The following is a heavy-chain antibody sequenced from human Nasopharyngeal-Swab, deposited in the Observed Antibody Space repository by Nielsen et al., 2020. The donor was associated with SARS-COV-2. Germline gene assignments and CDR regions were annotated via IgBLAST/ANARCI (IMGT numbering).Heavy chain of an antibody. J-gene: IGHJ4*02. V-gene: IGHV3-23*01. D-gene: IGHD3-10*01. CDR2: ISGSGGST. CDR1: GFTFSSYA. Sequence: GESLKISCAASGFTFSSYAMSLVRQAPGKGLEWVSAISGSGGSTYYADSVKGRFTISRDNSKNTLHLHMSSLRAEDTAVYYCAKDKEDLRGVGSYDYWGQGTLVTVSS. CDR3: AKDKEDLRGVGSYDY.